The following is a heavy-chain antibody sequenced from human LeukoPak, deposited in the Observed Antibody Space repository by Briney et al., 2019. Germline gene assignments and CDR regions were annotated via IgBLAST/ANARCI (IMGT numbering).Heavy chain of an antibody. CDR1: GGSISSFY. V-gene: IGHV4-4*07. CDR2: IYTSGST. D-gene: IGHD3-10*01. J-gene: IGHJ5*02. CDR3: ARRERRFGDLRRRGNWFDP. Sequence: PSETLSLTCTVSGGSISSFYWNWIRQAAGKGLEWIGRIYTSGSTNYNPSLKSRVAISVDTSKNQFSLKLSSVTAADTAVYYCARRERRFGDLRRRGNWFDPWGQGTLVTVSS.